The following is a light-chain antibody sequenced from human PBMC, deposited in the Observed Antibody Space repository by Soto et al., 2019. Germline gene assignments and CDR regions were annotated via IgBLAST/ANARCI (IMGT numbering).Light chain of an antibody. J-gene: IGKJ1*01. CDR2: GAS. Sequence: DIQMHQSPSTLSASVGDRSTITCRASQSISTWLAWYQQKPGKATKLLIYGASSLESGVPSRFSGSGSGTEFTLTINSLQPGEFATYYCIQYNSNSRTVGKGTKVDIK. CDR1: QSISTW. V-gene: IGKV1-5*01. CDR3: IQYNSNSRT.